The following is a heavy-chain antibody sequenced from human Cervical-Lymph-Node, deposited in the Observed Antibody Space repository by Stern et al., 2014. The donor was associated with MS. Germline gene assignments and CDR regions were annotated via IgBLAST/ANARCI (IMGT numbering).Heavy chain of an antibody. CDR1: GFSFSSYW. Sequence: EVQLVESGGGLVQPGGSLRLSCAASGFSFSSYWMTWVRQAPGKGLEWVATIKLDGSAAYYVDSVKGRLTLSRDNAKKSLFLQMNSLRAEDTAVYYCAKDCSCGTCYHRGVQFYYGLDVWGQGTTVTVSS. J-gene: IGHJ6*02. CDR2: IKLDGSAA. CDR3: AKDCSCGTCYHRGVQFYYGLDV. D-gene: IGHD2-15*01. V-gene: IGHV3-7*01.